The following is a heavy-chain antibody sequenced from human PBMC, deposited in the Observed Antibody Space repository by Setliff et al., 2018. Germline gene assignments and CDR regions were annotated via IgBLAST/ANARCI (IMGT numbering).Heavy chain of an antibody. D-gene: IGHD3-10*01. CDR1: GGSISSSSYY. Sequence: SETLSLTCTVSGGSISSSSYYWGWIRQSPGKGLEWIGTSESTYNNPSFKSRLTISVDTSKNQFSLKLSSVTAADTAVYYCARAYYYASGNSHNYYMDVWGKGTAVTVSS. J-gene: IGHJ6*03. CDR2: SEST. V-gene: IGHV4-39*01. CDR3: ARAYYYASGNSHNYYMDV.